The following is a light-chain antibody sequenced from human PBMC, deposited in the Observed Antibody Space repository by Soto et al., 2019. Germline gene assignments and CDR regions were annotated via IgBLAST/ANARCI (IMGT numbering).Light chain of an antibody. CDR1: QSVSSSY. CDR3: QQYGSSPYT. V-gene: IGKV3-20*01. Sequence: EIVLTQSPGTLSLSPGEGATLSCRASQSVSSSYLAWYQQKPGQAPRLLIYGASSRATGIPDRFSGSGSGTDFTLTITRLEPEDFAMYYCQQYGSSPYTFGQGTKLEIK. CDR2: GAS. J-gene: IGKJ2*01.